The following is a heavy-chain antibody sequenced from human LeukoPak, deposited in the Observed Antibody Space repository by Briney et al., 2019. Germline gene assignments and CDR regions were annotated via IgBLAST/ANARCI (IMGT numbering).Heavy chain of an antibody. CDR1: GFTFSDYY. Sequence: PGGSLRLSCAASGFTFSDYYMSWIRQPPGKGLEWIGYIYYSGSTYYNPSLKSRVTISVDTSKNQFSLKLSSVTAADTAVYYCASIRFLEWLSHWGQGTLVTVSS. D-gene: IGHD3-3*01. J-gene: IGHJ4*02. V-gene: IGHV4-30-4*08. CDR2: IYYSGST. CDR3: ASIRFLEWLSH.